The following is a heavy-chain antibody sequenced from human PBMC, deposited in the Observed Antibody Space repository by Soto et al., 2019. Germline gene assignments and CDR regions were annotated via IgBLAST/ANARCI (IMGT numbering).Heavy chain of an antibody. Sequence: PSETLSLTCTVSGGSISSYYWSWIRQPPGRGLEWIGYIYYSGSTNYNPSLKSRVTISVDTSKNQFSLKLSSVTAADTAVYYCARETITGDAFDIWAQGTLGTVSS. V-gene: IGHV4-59*01. CDR3: ARETITGDAFDI. CDR2: IYYSGST. J-gene: IGHJ3*02. D-gene: IGHD3-9*01. CDR1: GGSISSYY.